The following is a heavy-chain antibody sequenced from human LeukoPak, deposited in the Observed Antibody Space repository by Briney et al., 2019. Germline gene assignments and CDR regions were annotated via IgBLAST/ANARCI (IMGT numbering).Heavy chain of an antibody. V-gene: IGHV1-2*06. CDR2: INPNSGGT. CDR1: AYTFTGYY. Sequence: ASVKVSCTASAYTFTGYYMHWVRQAPGQGLEWMGRINPNSGGTNYAQKFQGRVTMTRDTSISTAYMELSRLRSDDTAVYYCARDRVYYDFWSGYYSPYFDYWGQGTLVTVSS. J-gene: IGHJ4*02. CDR3: ARDRVYYDFWSGYYSPYFDY. D-gene: IGHD3-3*01.